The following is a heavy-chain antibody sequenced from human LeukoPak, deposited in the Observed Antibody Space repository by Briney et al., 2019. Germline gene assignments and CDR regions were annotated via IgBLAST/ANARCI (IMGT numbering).Heavy chain of an antibody. V-gene: IGHV3-23*01. Sequence: GGSLRLSCVASGFTFSDYSVTWVRQTPEKGLAWVSIIGGTGGPTFYADSVEGRFTISRDNSKNTAYLQMNSLRVEDTAVYFCAIGSTRAMRHFDLWGRGTLVTVSP. CDR3: AIGSTRAMRHFDL. CDR1: GFTFSDYS. J-gene: IGHJ2*01. D-gene: IGHD1-26*01. CDR2: IGGTGGPT.